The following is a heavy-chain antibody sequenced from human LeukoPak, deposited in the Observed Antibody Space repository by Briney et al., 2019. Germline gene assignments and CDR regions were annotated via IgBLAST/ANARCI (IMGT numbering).Heavy chain of an antibody. CDR3: ARIRGNWFDP. V-gene: IGHV5-10-1*01. CDR2: IDPSDSYT. D-gene: IGHD3-10*01. J-gene: IGHJ5*02. Sequence: GESLKISCKGSGYSFTSYWISWVRQMPGKGLEWMGRIDPSDSYTNYSPSFQGRVTISADKSISTAYLQWSSLKASDTAMYYCARIRGNWFDPWGQGTLVTVSS. CDR1: GYSFTSYW.